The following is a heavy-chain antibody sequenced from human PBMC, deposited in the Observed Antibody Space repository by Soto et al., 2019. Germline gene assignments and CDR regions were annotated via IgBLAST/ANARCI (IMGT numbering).Heavy chain of an antibody. Sequence: EVQLVESGGGLVQPGGSLRLSCAASGFTFSSYEMNWVRQAPGKGLEWVSYISSSGSTIYYADSVKGRFTISRDNAKNSLYLQMNSLRAEDTTVYYCAREVTYCSSTSCYYWGPAKYFDYWGQGTLVTVSS. D-gene: IGHD2-2*01. CDR2: ISSSGSTI. J-gene: IGHJ4*02. V-gene: IGHV3-48*03. CDR1: GFTFSSYE. CDR3: AREVTYCSSTSCYYWGPAKYFDY.